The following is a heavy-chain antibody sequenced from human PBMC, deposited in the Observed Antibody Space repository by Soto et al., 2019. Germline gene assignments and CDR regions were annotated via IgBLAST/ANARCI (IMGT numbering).Heavy chain of an antibody. CDR2: ISGGGDST. CDR1: GFTFSTYD. J-gene: IGHJ6*03. D-gene: IGHD2-2*01. CDR3: VKAYCGFTSWQRLFDPYYYDMDV. V-gene: IGHV3-23*01. Sequence: EVQLLESGGGLVQPGGSLRLSCAASGFTFSTYDMNWVRQAPGKGLEWVSGISGGGDSTYYADSVKGRVTISRDNSKKTLYVEMNSPRAEDTAVYHCVKAYCGFTSWQRLFDPYYYDMDVWGKGTTVTVSS.